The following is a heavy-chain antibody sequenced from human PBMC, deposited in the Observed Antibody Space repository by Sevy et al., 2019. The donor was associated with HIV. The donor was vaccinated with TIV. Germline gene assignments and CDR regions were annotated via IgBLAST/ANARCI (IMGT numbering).Heavy chain of an antibody. CDR1: GFTFSSYC. V-gene: IGHV3-7*01. CDR3: GRESMVRGVNTDAFDI. J-gene: IGHJ3*02. Sequence: GGSLRLSCAASGFTFSSYCMSWVRQAPGKGLEWVANIKQDGSEKYYVDSVKGRFTISRDNAKNSLFLQMNSMRAADTAVFYCGRESMVRGVNTDAFDIWGQGTMVTVSS. D-gene: IGHD3-10*01. CDR2: IKQDGSEK.